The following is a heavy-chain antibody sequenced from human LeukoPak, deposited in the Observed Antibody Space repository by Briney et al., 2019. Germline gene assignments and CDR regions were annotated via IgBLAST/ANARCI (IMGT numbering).Heavy chain of an antibody. CDR2: ISGNGGTT. CDR1: GFTFRNYA. Sequence: GGSLRLSCTASGFTFRNYAMTWVRQAPGKGLEWVSTISGNGGTTYYADSVKGRLSISRDNSKNTLSLQMNSLRAEDTAVYYCAKPSSIVIVPTALQRSLDYWGQGALVTVSS. D-gene: IGHD2/OR15-2a*01. J-gene: IGHJ4*02. V-gene: IGHV3-23*01. CDR3: AKPSSIVIVPTALQRSLDY.